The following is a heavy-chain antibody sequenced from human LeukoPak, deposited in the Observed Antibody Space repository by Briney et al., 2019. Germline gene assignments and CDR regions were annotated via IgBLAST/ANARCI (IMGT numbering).Heavy chain of an antibody. Sequence: ASVKVSCKASGYTFTSYYMHWVRQAPGQGLEWMGIINPSGGSTSYAQKFQGRVTITADESTSTAYMELSSLRSEDTAVYYCARDQEAFDYWGQGTLVTVSS. V-gene: IGHV1-46*01. CDR1: GYTFTSYY. CDR2: INPSGGST. J-gene: IGHJ4*02. CDR3: ARDQEAFDY.